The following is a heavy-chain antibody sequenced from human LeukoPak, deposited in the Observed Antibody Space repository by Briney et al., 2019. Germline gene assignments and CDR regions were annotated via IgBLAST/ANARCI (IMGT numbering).Heavy chain of an antibody. D-gene: IGHD1-1*01. CDR2: IYTGDSDT. Sequence: GGSLEISCQGSGYRFNSYWLGWVRQMPGKGLEWMGIIYTGDSDTRYSPSFQGQVTTSADKSINPAYLHWRSLKASDTAMYHCAKHGTNWSDAFDIWGQGTMVTVSS. V-gene: IGHV5-51*01. J-gene: IGHJ3*02. CDR3: AKHGTNWSDAFDI. CDR1: GYRFNSYW.